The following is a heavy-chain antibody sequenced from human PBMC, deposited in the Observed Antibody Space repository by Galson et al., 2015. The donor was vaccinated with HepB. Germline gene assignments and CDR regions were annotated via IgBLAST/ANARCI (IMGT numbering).Heavy chain of an antibody. CDR2: ISAYNGNT. V-gene: IGHV1-18*01. D-gene: IGHD6-13*01. Sequence: SVKVSCKASGYTFTSYGISWVRQAPGQGLEWMGWISAYNGNTNYAQKLQGRVTMTTDTSTSTAYMELRSLRPDDTAVYYCARARSSEPGTPDAFDIWGQWTMVTASS. CDR1: GYTFTSYG. CDR3: ARARSSEPGTPDAFDI. J-gene: IGHJ3*02.